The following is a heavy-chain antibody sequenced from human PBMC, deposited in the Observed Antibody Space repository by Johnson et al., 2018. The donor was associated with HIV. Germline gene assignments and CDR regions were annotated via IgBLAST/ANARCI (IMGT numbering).Heavy chain of an antibody. J-gene: IGHJ3*02. CDR2: MNGDGKST. CDR3: AREQELIGERAFDI. Sequence: VQLVESGGGVVQPGRSLRLSCVASGFTFSSYWMHWVRQAPGKGLVWVSRMNGDGKSTTYADSVKGRFTISRDNAKNTLYLQMNSLRAEDTAVYYCAREQELIGERAFDIWGQGTMVTVSS. V-gene: IGHV3-74*01. D-gene: IGHD6-13*01. CDR1: GFTFSSYW.